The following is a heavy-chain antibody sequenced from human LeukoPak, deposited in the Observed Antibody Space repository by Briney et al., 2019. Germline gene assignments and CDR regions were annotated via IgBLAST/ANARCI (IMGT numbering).Heavy chain of an antibody. CDR3: ARRKVGIAAAGRFDY. J-gene: IGHJ4*02. V-gene: IGHV4-39*07. CDR1: GGSISSSSYY. D-gene: IGHD6-13*01. Sequence: SETLSLTCTVSGGSISSSSYYWGWIRQPPGKGLEWIGSIYYSGSTYYNPSLKSRVTISVDTSKNQFSLKLSSVTAADTAVYYCARRKVGIAAAGRFDYWGQGTLVTASS. CDR2: IYYSGST.